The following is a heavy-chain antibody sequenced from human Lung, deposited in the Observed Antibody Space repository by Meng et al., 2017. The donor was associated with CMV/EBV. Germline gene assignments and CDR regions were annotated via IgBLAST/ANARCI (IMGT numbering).Heavy chain of an antibody. V-gene: IGHV3-15*01. CDR2: IKSRNDGGTA. Sequence: GGSLKIXCAASGFTFRTTWMSWVRQAPGKGLDWVGRIKSRNDGGTAEHGTPVKGRFTISRDDSKDTLYLQMNSLKVEATAIYYCTTGFGTAEAFWGQGTLVTVSS. CDR3: TTGFGTAEAF. D-gene: IGHD1-1*01. J-gene: IGHJ4*02. CDR1: GFTFRTTW.